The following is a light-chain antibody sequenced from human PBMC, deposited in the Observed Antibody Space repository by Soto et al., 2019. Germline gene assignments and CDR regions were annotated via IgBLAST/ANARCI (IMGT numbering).Light chain of an antibody. Sequence: QSALTQPPSVSGSPGQSVAVSCTGTSSDVGSYDRVYWYQQPPGTAPKLIIYEVNNRPSGVPDRFSGSKSGNTASLTISGLQAEDEADYYCSSFTTSTTYVFGTGTKLTVL. CDR3: SSFTTSTTYV. CDR1: SSDVGSYDR. J-gene: IGLJ1*01. V-gene: IGLV2-18*02. CDR2: EVN.